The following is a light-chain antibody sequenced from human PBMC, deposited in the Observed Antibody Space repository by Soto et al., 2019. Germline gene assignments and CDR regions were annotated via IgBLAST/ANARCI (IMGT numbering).Light chain of an antibody. Sequence: EIVITQSPATLSGSPGARATLSYRASQSISSNLAWYQQKPGQAPRLLMFRTSSRATGFPARFSGSGSGTEFNLTISSLQSEGFGVYYCQQYNNWPRANFGGGTQVDIK. CDR2: RTS. CDR1: QSISSN. CDR3: QQYNNWPRAN. V-gene: IGKV3-15*01. J-gene: IGKJ4*01.